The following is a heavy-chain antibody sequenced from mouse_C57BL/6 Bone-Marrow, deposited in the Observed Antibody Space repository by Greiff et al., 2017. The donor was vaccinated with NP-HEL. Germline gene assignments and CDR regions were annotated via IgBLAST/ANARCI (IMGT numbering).Heavy chain of an antibody. CDR1: GYTFTSYW. V-gene: IGHV1-69*01. CDR3: AREGSNLAWFAY. CDR2: IDPSDSYT. D-gene: IGHD2-5*01. Sequence: QVQLKQSGAELVMPGASVKLSCKASGYTFTSYWMHWVKQRPGQGLEWIGEIDPSDSYTNYNQKFKGKSTLTVDKSSSTAYMQLSSLTSEDSAVYYCAREGSNLAWFAYWGQGTLVTVSA. J-gene: IGHJ3*01.